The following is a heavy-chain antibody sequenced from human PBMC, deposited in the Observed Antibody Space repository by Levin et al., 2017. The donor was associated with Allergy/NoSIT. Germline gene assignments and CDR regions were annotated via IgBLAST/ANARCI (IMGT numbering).Heavy chain of an antibody. V-gene: IGHV3-7*02. CDR2: IKPDGSEK. Sequence: ASVKVSCAASGFTFSSYWMSWVRQAPGKGLEWVANIKPDGSEKYYVDSVKGRFTISRDNAKNSLFLHMNSLRAEDTAVFYCASPSYYFGSGSYYPLDYWGQGILVTVSS. CDR1: GFTFSSYW. CDR3: ASPSYYFGSGSYYPLDY. D-gene: IGHD3-10*01. J-gene: IGHJ4*02.